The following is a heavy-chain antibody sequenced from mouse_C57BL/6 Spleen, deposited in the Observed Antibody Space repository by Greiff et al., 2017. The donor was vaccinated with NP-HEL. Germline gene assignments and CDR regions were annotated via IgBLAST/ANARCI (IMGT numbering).Heavy chain of an antibody. D-gene: IGHD2-4*01. Sequence: QVQLQQSGAELARPGASVKLSCKASGYTFTSYGISWVKQRTGQGLEWIGEIYPRSGNTYYNAKFKGKATLTADKSSSTAYMELRSLTSEDSAVYFCARGDDYDLAWFAYWGQGTLVTVSA. J-gene: IGHJ3*01. CDR2: IYPRSGNT. CDR3: ARGDDYDLAWFAY. V-gene: IGHV1-81*01. CDR1: GYTFTSYG.